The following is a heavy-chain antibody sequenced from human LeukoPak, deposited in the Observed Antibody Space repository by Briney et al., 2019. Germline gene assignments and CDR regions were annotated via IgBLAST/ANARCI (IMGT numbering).Heavy chain of an antibody. D-gene: IGHD2-2*01. V-gene: IGHV3-21*01. J-gene: IGHJ3*02. Sequence: GGSLRLSCAASGFTFSSYSMNWVRQAPGKGLEWVSSISSSSYIYYADSVKGRFTISRDNAKNSLYLQMNSLRAEDTAVYYCARVGYCSSTSCLDAFDIWGQGTMVTVSS. CDR1: GFTFSSYS. CDR2: ISSSSYI. CDR3: ARVGYCSSTSCLDAFDI.